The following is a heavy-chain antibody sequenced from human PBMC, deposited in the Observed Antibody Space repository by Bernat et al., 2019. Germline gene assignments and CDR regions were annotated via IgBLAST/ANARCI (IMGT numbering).Heavy chain of an antibody. CDR2: IYYSGST. CDR1: GGSISSGGYY. J-gene: IGHJ6*02. CDR3: ARDDSYYYGMDV. V-gene: IGHV4-31*11. Sequence: QVQLQQWGAGLLKPSETLSLTCAVYGGSISSGGYYWSWIRQHPGKGLEWIGYIYYSGSTYYNPSLKSRVTISVDTSKNQFSLKLSSVTAADTAVYYCARDDSYYYGMDVWGQGTTVTVSS.